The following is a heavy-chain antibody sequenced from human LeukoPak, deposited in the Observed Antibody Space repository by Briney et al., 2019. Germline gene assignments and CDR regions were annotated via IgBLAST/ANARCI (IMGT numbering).Heavy chain of an antibody. Sequence: KSSETLSLTCTVSGGSISSGSYYWSWIRQPAGKGLEWIGRIHTSGSTNYNPSLKSRVTISVDTSKNQFSLKLSSVTAADTAVYYCARVRGITMDDAFDIWGQGTMVTVSS. D-gene: IGHD3-3*01. CDR2: IHTSGST. CDR3: ARVRGITMDDAFDI. CDR1: GGSISSGSYY. J-gene: IGHJ3*02. V-gene: IGHV4-61*02.